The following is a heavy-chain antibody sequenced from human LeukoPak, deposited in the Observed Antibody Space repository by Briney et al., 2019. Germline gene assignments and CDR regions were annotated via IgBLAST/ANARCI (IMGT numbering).Heavy chain of an antibody. CDR3: VRGPQVFDY. J-gene: IGHJ4*02. V-gene: IGHV3-53*01. CDR2: IYSGGTT. CDR1: GFTVSRNY. Sequence: PGGSLRLSCAASGFTVSRNYMSWVRQAPGKGLEWVSIIYSGGTTYYADSVKGRFTISRDNSKNRLYLQMNSLRAEDTAVYYCVRGPQVFDYWGQGTLVTVSS.